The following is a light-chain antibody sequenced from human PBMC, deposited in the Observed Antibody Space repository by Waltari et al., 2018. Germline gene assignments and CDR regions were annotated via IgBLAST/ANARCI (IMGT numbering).Light chain of an antibody. CDR3: LQDYNYPHT. V-gene: IGKV1-6*01. Sequence: AIQMTQSPSSLSASVGDRITITCRASQGIRNDLGWYQQKPGKAPNLLIHAASSLQSGVPSRFSGSGSGTDFTLTISSLQPEDFATYYCLQDYNYPHTFGQGTKVEIK. CDR2: AAS. CDR1: QGIRND. J-gene: IGKJ1*01.